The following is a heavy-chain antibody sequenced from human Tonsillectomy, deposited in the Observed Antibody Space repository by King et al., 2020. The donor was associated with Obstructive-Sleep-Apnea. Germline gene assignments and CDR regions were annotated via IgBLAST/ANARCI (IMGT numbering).Heavy chain of an antibody. Sequence: QLQESGPGLVKPSGNLSLTCAISGGSISSTNWWSWVRQSPGKGLEWIGEIFHSGNTNYNPSLKSRVTMSLDKSKNHFSLNLKSVTAGDTAVYFCARGSGRYPLDYWGQGILVIVSS. CDR3: ARGSGRYPLDY. D-gene: IGHD1-26*01. CDR2: IFHSGNT. V-gene: IGHV4-4*02. CDR1: GGSISSTNW. J-gene: IGHJ4*02.